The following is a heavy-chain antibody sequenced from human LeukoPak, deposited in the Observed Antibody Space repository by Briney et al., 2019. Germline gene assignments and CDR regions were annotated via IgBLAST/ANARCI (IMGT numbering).Heavy chain of an antibody. J-gene: IGHJ3*02. CDR3: GGGGGFDI. V-gene: IGHV4-39*01. CDR1: GGSISSSSYY. Sequence: SETLSFTCTVSGGSISSSSYYWGWIRQPPGKGLEWIGSIYYSGSTYYNPSLKSRVTISVDTSKHQFSLKLSSGTAADTGVYYCGGGGGFDIWGQGTMVTVSS. D-gene: IGHD3-16*01. CDR2: IYYSGST.